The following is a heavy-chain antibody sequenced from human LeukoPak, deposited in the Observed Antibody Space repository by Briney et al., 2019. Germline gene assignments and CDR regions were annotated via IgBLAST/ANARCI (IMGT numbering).Heavy chain of an antibody. Sequence: PSETLSLTCAVYGGSFSGYYWSWIRQPPGKGLEWIGEINHSGSTNYNPSLKSRVTISVDTSKNQFSLKLSSVTAADTAVYYCAGGQEGYDFWSGYWYFDYWGQGTLVTVSS. J-gene: IGHJ4*02. V-gene: IGHV4-34*01. CDR2: INHSGST. D-gene: IGHD3-3*01. CDR1: GGSFSGYY. CDR3: AGGQEGYDFWSGYWYFDY.